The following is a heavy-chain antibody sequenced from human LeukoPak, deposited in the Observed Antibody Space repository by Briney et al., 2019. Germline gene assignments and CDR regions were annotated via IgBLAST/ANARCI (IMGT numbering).Heavy chain of an antibody. J-gene: IGHJ4*02. CDR2: IYPGDSDT. CDR3: ASGWHWET. V-gene: IGHV5-51*01. D-gene: IGHD1-26*01. CDR1: GYSFTSHW. Sequence: GESLKISCKGSGYSFTSHWIFWVRQMPGKGLEWMGTIYPGDSDTRYSPSFQGQVIISADKSISTVYLQWSSLKASDSAMYYCASGWHWETWGQGTLVTVSS.